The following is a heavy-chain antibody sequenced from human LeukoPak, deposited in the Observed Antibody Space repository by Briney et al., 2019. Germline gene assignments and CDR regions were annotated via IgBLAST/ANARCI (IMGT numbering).Heavy chain of an antibody. CDR2: IWYDGSNK. Sequence: PGRSLRLSCAASGFTFSSYGMHWVRQAPGKGLEWVAVIWYDGSNKYYADSVKGRFTISRGNSKNTLYLQMNSLRAEDTAVYYCARDPTYDSSGYNFDYWGQGTLVTVSS. CDR1: GFTFSSYG. CDR3: ARDPTYDSSGYNFDY. V-gene: IGHV3-33*01. J-gene: IGHJ4*02. D-gene: IGHD3-22*01.